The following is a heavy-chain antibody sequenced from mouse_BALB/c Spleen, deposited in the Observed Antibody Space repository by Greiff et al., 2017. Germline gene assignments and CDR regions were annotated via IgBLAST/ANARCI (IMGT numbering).Heavy chain of an antibody. CDR1: GYSFTSYW. J-gene: IGHJ3*01. D-gene: IGHD2-1*01. CDR2: IDPSDSET. Sequence: QVQLKQSGPQLVRPGASVKISCKASGYSFTSYWMHWVKQRPGQGLEWIGMIDPSDSETRLNQKFKDKATLTVDKSSSTAYMQLSSPTSEDSAVYYCARQADPHGNLAWFAYWGQGTLVTVSA. V-gene: IGHV1S126*01. CDR3: ARQADPHGNLAWFAY.